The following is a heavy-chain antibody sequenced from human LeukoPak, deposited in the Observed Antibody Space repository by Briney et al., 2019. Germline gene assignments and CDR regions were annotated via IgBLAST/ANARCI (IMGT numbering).Heavy chain of an antibody. Sequence: EPSETLSLTCTVSGGSISSYYWSWLRHPPGKGLEGIGYIYYSGSTNYNPSLKSRVTISVDTSKNQFSLKLSSVTAADTAVYYCARTEGRLLWFGELSPFDYWGQGTLVTVSS. V-gene: IGHV4-59*01. D-gene: IGHD3-10*01. J-gene: IGHJ4*02. CDR2: IYYSGST. CDR3: ARTEGRLLWFGELSPFDY. CDR1: GGSISSYY.